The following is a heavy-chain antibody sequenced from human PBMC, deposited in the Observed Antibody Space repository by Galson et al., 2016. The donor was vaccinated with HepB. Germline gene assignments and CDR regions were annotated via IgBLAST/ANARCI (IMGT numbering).Heavy chain of an antibody. J-gene: IGHJ4*02. V-gene: IGHV5-10-1*01. CDR2: IDPGDSYI. CDR3: ARLSHYCTKGMCNAY. Sequence: QSGAEVKKPGESLRISCKVSGYSFTDYWISWVRQMPGKGLEWMGRIDPGDSYIDFSPSFQGHVTFSTDNSRSTAYLQWSSLQASDTAIYYCARLSHYCTKGMCNAYWGQGTLVTVSS. CDR1: GYSFTDYW. D-gene: IGHD2-8*01.